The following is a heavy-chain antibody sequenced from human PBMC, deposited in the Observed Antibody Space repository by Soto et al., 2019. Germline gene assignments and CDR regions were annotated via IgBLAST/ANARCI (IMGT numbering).Heavy chain of an antibody. J-gene: IGHJ4*02. D-gene: IGHD4-17*01. Sequence: GCMGLSCATSRCTFSSYEIKRVRQAPGKGLEWISYINTSGRTIYYADSVRGRFTISRDNAKNSLYLQINSLRAEDTAVYYCARVTPYGADDYWGQGTLVTGSS. CDR3: ARVTPYGADDY. CDR1: RCTFSSYE. CDR2: INTSGRTI. V-gene: IGHV3-48*03.